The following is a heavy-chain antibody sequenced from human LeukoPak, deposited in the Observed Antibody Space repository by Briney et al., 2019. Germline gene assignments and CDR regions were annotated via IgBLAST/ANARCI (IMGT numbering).Heavy chain of an antibody. CDR3: AKDLRFNYAWEAGY. CDR2: ISGSGSST. CDR1: GFTFGDYA. V-gene: IGHV3-23*01. Sequence: PGGSLRLSCTTSGFTFGDYAMSWFRQAPGKGLEWVSAISGSGSSTYYADSVKGRFTISRDNSKNTLYLQMNSLRAEDTAVYYCAKDLRFNYAWEAGYWGQGTLVTVSS. D-gene: IGHD3-16*01. J-gene: IGHJ4*02.